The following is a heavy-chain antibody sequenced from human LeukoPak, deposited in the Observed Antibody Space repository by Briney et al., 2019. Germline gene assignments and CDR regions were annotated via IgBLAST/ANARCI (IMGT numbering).Heavy chain of an antibody. V-gene: IGHV3-30*18. D-gene: IGHD2-15*01. Sequence: PGGSLRLSCAASGFTFSSYGMHWVRQAPGKGLEWVAVISYDGSNKYYADSVKGRFTISRDNSKNTLYLQMNSLRAEDMAVYYCAKELVTATRKVSYEFDYWGQGTLVTVSS. CDR2: ISYDGSNK. J-gene: IGHJ4*02. CDR3: AKELVTATRKVSYEFDY. CDR1: GFTFSSYG.